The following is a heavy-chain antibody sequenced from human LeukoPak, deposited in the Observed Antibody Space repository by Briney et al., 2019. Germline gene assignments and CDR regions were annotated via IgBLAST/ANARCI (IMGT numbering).Heavy chain of an antibody. Sequence: GGSLRLSCAASGFTFSSYGMHWVRQAPGKGLEWVAFIRYDGSNKYYADSVKGRFTISRDNSKNTLYLQMSSLRAEDTAVYYCAKDRPYYDFWSGYLDTPTRYSYFDYWGQGTLVTVSS. V-gene: IGHV3-30*02. CDR1: GFTFSSYG. CDR3: AKDRPYYDFWSGYLDTPTRYSYFDY. J-gene: IGHJ4*02. CDR2: IRYDGSNK. D-gene: IGHD3-3*01.